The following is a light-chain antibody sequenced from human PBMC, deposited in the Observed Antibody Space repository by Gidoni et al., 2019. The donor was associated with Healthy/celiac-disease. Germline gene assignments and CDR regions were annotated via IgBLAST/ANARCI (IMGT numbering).Light chain of an antibody. CDR3: QQLNL. Sequence: IPLPQSPSFLSASVGDRVTITCRASQGISRYLAWYQQKPGKAPKLLIHAASTLQSGVPSRFSGSGSGTEFTLTISRLQPEDFATEYGQQLNLFXPXTKVDIK. CDR2: AAS. CDR1: QGISRY. V-gene: IGKV1-9*01. J-gene: IGKJ3*01.